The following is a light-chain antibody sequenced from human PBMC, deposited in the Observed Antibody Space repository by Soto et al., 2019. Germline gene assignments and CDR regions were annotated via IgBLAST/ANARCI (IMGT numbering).Light chain of an antibody. CDR2: GAS. V-gene: IGKV3-15*01. J-gene: IGKJ1*01. CDR1: QSVDVN. Sequence: EIVMTQSPATLSVSPGERATLSCRVSQSVDVNLALYFQNLGQAPRLVIYGASTRATGIPARYSGSGSGTEFALTIGSLQSEDFAVYYCHQYNNWPPTFGQGTKVDIK. CDR3: HQYNNWPPT.